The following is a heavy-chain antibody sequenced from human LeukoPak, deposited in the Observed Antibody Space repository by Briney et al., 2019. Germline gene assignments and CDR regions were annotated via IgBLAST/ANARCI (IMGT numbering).Heavy chain of an antibody. CDR3: AKEAMIRGVIITIAY. V-gene: IGHV3-23*01. CDR2: ISGSGAST. Sequence: GGSLRLSCAASGFTFSSYAMSWVRQAPGKGLGWVSAISGSGASTYYADSMKGRFTISRDNSKNTLYLQMNSLTAEDTAVYYDAKEAMIRGVIITIAYWGQRSLVTVSS. CDR1: GFTFSSYA. J-gene: IGHJ4*01. D-gene: IGHD3-10*01.